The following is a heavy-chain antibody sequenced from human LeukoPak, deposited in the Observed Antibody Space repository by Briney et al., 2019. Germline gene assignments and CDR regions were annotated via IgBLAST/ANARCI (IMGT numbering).Heavy chain of an antibody. Sequence: GESLKISCKGSGYSFSTYWIGWVRQMPGKGLEWMGIIYPGDSDTRYSPSFQGQVTISADKSISTAYLQWSSLKASDTAMYYCARLLRNIAAAVYYFDYWGQGTLVTVSS. CDR1: GYSFSTYW. J-gene: IGHJ4*02. CDR2: IYPGDSDT. V-gene: IGHV5-51*01. D-gene: IGHD6-13*01. CDR3: ARLLRNIAAAVYYFDY.